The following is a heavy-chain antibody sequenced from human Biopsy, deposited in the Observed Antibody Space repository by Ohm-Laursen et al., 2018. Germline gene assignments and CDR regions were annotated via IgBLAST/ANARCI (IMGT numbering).Heavy chain of an antibody. CDR2: IYVSGST. Sequence: SDTLSRTCSVSGTSIITYSWSWIRQPAGKGLEWIGRIYVSGSTNYNPSLKSRVTMSVDTSKKQLSLRLRSVTAADTAMYYCASVVLGPTNDAFDLWGQGTMVVVSS. CDR1: GTSIITYS. D-gene: IGHD3-22*01. CDR3: ASVVLGPTNDAFDL. V-gene: IGHV4-4*07. J-gene: IGHJ3*01.